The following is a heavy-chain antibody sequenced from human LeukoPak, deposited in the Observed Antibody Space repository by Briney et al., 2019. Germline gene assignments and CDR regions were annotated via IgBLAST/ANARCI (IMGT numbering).Heavy chain of an antibody. CDR2: IIPIFGTA. Sequence: GASVKVSCKASGGTFSSYAISWVRQAPGQGLAWMGGIIPIFGTANYAQKLQGRVTITTDESTSTAYMELSSLRSDDTAVYYCARHGGYHSPIDYWGQGTLVIVSS. J-gene: IGHJ4*02. V-gene: IGHV1-69*05. CDR1: GGTFSSYA. CDR3: ARHGGYHSPIDY. D-gene: IGHD3-22*01.